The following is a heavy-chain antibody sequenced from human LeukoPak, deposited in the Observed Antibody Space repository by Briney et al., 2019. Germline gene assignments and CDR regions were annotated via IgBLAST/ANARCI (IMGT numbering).Heavy chain of an antibody. D-gene: IGHD3-22*01. CDR3: ARDTYYYDSSGYSVLYYFDY. CDR1: GGTFSSYA. J-gene: IGHJ4*02. CDR2: IIPIFGAA. Sequence: SVKVSCXASGGTFSSYAISWVRQAPGQGLEWMGGIIPIFGAANYAQKFRGRVTITTDESTSTAYMELSSLRSEDTAVYYCARDTYYYDSSGYSVLYYFDYWGQGTLVTVSS. V-gene: IGHV1-69*05.